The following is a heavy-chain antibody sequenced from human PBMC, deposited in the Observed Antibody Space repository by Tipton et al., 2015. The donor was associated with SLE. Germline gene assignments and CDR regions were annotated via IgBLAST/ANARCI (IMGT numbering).Heavy chain of an antibody. D-gene: IGHD2-2*01. J-gene: IGHJ4*02. V-gene: IGHV3-7*01. CDR3: ASFSSTFGY. Sequence: SLRLSCAASGFTFSSYWMTWVRQAPGKGLEWVANIKEDGSEKYYVDSVKGRFTISRDDAKNSLYLQMNSLRAEDTAVYYCASFSSTFGYWGQGTLVTVSS. CDR2: IKEDGSEK. CDR1: GFTFSSYW.